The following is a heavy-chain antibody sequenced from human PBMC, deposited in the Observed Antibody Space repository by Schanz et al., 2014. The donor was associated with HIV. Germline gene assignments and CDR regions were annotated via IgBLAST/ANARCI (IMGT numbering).Heavy chain of an antibody. CDR2: ISGSGGST. J-gene: IGHJ4*02. Sequence: VQLVESGGGVVQPGRSLRLSCTASGFNFNDFYMSWIRQAPGKGLEWVSVISGSGGSTYYADSVKGRFTISRDNSKNTVYLQMNSLRAEDTAVYYCAKGQRGIVRGDIDYWGQGTLVTVSP. V-gene: IGHV3-23*04. D-gene: IGHD3-10*01. CDR3: AKGQRGIVRGDIDY. CDR1: GFNFNDFY.